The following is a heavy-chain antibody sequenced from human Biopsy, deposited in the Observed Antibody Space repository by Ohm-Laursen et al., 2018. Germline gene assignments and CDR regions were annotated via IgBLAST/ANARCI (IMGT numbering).Heavy chain of an antibody. J-gene: IGHJ4*02. V-gene: IGHV1-24*01. D-gene: IGHD3-3*01. CDR2: FAPENGKT. Sequence: ASVTVSCKVSGYTLTALSMHWVRQAPGRGLEWMGGFAPENGKTICAQKFQGRITMTEDTSTDTAYLELSSLRSDDTAIYYCARDLLEWSLPSWGQGTLVIVSS. CDR1: GYTLTALS. CDR3: ARDLLEWSLPS.